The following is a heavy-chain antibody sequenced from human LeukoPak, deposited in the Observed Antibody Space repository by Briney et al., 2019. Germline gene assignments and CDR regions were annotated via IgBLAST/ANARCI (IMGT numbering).Heavy chain of an antibody. CDR1: GGTFSSYA. J-gene: IGHJ4*02. D-gene: IGHD3-22*01. V-gene: IGHV1-69*13. Sequence: SVKVSCKASGGTFSSYAISWVRQAPGQGLEWMGGIIPIFGTANYAQKFQGRVTITADESTSTAYMELSNLRSEDTAVYYCARDLSYYDSSGYSLYYFDYWGQGTLVTVSS. CDR2: IIPIFGTA. CDR3: ARDLSYYDSSGYSLYYFDY.